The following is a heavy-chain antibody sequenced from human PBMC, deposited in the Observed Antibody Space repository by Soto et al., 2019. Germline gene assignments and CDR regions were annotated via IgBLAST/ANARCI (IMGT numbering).Heavy chain of an antibody. Sequence: QVQLVQSGAEVKKPGSSVKVSCKASGGTFSSYAISWVRQAPGQGLEWMGGIIPIFGTANYAQKFQGRVTITADESTSTAYMELSSLRSEDTAVYYCAFRRSYSSSTRYSSSWFDYWGQGTLVTVSS. J-gene: IGHJ4*02. CDR1: GGTFSSYA. V-gene: IGHV1-69*01. D-gene: IGHD6-13*01. CDR3: AFRRSYSSSTRYSSSWFDY. CDR2: IIPIFGTA.